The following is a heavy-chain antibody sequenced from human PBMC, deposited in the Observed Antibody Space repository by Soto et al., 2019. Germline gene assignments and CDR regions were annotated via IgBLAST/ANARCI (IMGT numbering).Heavy chain of an antibody. V-gene: IGHV3-23*01. D-gene: IGHD3-10*01. CDR1: GFTFRSYA. CDR2: ITASGDST. Sequence: PGGSLRLSCVASGFTFRSYAMSWVRQAPGMGLEWVSAITASGDSTYYADSVKGRFTISRDDSKNTLFLQMSSLRVADTAVYFCAKDREDFYGSGTASFDFWGQGALVTVPQ. J-gene: IGHJ4*02. CDR3: AKDREDFYGSGTASFDF.